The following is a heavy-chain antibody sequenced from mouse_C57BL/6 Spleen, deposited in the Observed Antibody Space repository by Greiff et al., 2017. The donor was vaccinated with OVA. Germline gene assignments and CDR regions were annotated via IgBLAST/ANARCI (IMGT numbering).Heavy chain of an antibody. CDR2: INPNNGGT. CDR1: GYTFTDYY. J-gene: IGHJ2*01. CDR3: ARSYDRGDY. D-gene: IGHD2-12*01. V-gene: IGHV1-26*01. Sequence: EVQLQQSGPELVKPGASVKISCKASGYTFTDYYMNWVKQSHGKSLEWIGDINPNNGGTSYNQKFKGKATLTVDKSSSTAYMELRSLTSEDSAVYYCARSYDRGDYWGQGTTLTVSS.